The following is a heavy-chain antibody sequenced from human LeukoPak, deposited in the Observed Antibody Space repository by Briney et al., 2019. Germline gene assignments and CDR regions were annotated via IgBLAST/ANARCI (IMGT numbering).Heavy chain of an antibody. Sequence: ASVKVSCKASGYTFSTYPMNWVRQAPGQGLEWMGWMNPNSGNTGYAQKFQGRVTMTRNTSISTAYMELSSLRSEDTAVYYCARVEYGGNPSSGMDVWGQGTTVTVSS. D-gene: IGHD4-23*01. J-gene: IGHJ6*02. V-gene: IGHV1-8*02. CDR2: MNPNSGNT. CDR3: ARVEYGGNPSSGMDV. CDR1: GYTFSTYP.